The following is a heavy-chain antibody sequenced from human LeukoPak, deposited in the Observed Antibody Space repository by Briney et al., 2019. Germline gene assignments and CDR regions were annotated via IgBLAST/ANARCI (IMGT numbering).Heavy chain of an antibody. CDR2: IYYSGST. Sequence: SETLSLTCTVSGGSISSSSYYWGWIRQPPGTGLEWIGSIYYSGSTYYNPSLKSRVTISVDTSKNQFSLKLSSVTAADTAVYYCASTTLCYYDSSSYYAGFDYWGQGTLVSVSS. J-gene: IGHJ4*02. CDR3: ASTTLCYYDSSSYYAGFDY. CDR1: GGSISSSSYY. V-gene: IGHV4-39*01. D-gene: IGHD3-22*01.